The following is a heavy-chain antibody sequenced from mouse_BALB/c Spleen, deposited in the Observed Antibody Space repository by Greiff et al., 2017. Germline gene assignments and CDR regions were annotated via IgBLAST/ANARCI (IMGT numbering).Heavy chain of an antibody. V-gene: IGHV5-12-1*01. CDR1: GFAFSSYD. Sequence: EVNVVESGGGLVKPGGSLKLSCAASGFAFSSYDMSWVRQTPEKRLEWVAYISSGGGSTYYPDTVKGRFTISRDNAKNTLYLQMSSLKSEDTAMYYCARHGNSYAMDYWGQGTSVTVSS. CDR2: ISSGGGST. J-gene: IGHJ4*01. D-gene: IGHD2-1*01. CDR3: ARHGNSYAMDY.